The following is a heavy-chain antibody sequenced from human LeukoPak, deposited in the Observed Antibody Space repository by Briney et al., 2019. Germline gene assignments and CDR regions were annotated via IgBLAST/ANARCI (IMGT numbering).Heavy chain of an antibody. CDR1: GFTFSYYS. D-gene: IGHD2-21*01. J-gene: IGHJ4*02. CDR2: ISSSGSVI. V-gene: IGHV3-48*01. CDR3: ANLNLIPGEDYFDY. Sequence: PGGSLRLSCAASGFTFSYYSMNWVRQAPGKGLEWVSHISSSGSVIYYGDSVKGRFTISRDNAENSLSLHMNSLRAEDTAVYYCANLNLIPGEDYFDYWGQGTLVSVSS.